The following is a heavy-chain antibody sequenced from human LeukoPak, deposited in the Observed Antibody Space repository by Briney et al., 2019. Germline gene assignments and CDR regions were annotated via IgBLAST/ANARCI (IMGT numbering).Heavy chain of an antibody. CDR2: IYHSGST. V-gene: IGHV4-30-2*01. Sequence: SETMSLTCAVYGGSISSGGYSWSWIRQPPGKGLEWIGYIYHSGSTYYNPSLKSRGPISVDRSKNQFSLKLSSVTAADTAVYYCARANVLLWFGELSNWFDPWGQGTLVTVSS. CDR1: GGSISSGGYS. D-gene: IGHD3-10*01. CDR3: ARANVLLWFGELSNWFDP. J-gene: IGHJ5*02.